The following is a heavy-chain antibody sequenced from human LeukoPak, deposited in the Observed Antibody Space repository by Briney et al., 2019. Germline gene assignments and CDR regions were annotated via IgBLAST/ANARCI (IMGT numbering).Heavy chain of an antibody. CDR2: ISTSNSYI. Sequence: GGSLRLSCAASGFTFSSYSMNWVRQAPGKGLEWVSSISTSNSYIYYTDSVKGRFTISRDNAKNSLYLQMNSLRAEDTAVYYCARGGTDYGDSDYWGQGTLVTVFS. V-gene: IGHV3-21*01. CDR1: GFTFSSYS. D-gene: IGHD4-17*01. CDR3: ARGGTDYGDSDY. J-gene: IGHJ4*02.